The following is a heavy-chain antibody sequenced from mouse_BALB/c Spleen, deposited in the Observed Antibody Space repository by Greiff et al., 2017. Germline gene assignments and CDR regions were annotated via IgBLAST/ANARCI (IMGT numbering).Heavy chain of an antibody. CDR2: IYPGSGST. CDR3: ASDRVPSWFAY. V-gene: IGHV1-55*01. D-gene: IGHD5-1*01. CDR1: GYNFTSYW. Sequence: QVQLQQPGAELVKPGTSVKLSCKASGYNFTSYWINWVKLRPGQGLEWIGDIYPGSGSTNYNEKFKSKATLTVDTSSSTAYMQLSSLASEDSALCYCASDRVPSWFAYWGQGTLVTVSA. J-gene: IGHJ3*01.